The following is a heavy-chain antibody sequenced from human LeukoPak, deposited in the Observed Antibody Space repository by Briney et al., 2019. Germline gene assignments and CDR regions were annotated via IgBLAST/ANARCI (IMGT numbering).Heavy chain of an antibody. CDR1: GGSFSGYY. D-gene: IGHD5-24*01. Sequence: SETLSLTCAVYGGSFSGYYWSWIRQPPGKGLEWIGTHSHSGNTYYNPSLKSRVTISIDTSKNQFSLKVTSMTAADTAVYYCARNYNRFYYYMDVWGKGTTVTVSS. CDR3: ARNYNRFYYYMDV. CDR2: HSHSGNT. J-gene: IGHJ6*03. V-gene: IGHV4-34*01.